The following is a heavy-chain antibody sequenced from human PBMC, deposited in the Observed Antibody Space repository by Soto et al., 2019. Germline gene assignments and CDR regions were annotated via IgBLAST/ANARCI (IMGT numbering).Heavy chain of an antibody. CDR3: AREVVQTAFDI. D-gene: IGHD2-15*01. Sequence: ASETLSLTCTVSGGSISSGGYYWSWIRQHPGKGLEWIGYIYYSGSTYYNPSLKSRVTISVDTSKNQFSLKLSSVTAADTAVYYCAREVVQTAFDIWGQGTMVTVSS. CDR2: IYYSGST. CDR1: GGSISSGGYY. V-gene: IGHV4-31*03. J-gene: IGHJ3*02.